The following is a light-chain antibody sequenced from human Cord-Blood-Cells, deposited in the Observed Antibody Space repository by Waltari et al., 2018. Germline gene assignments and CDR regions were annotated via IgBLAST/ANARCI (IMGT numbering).Light chain of an antibody. CDR2: LNSDGSH. CDR1: SGHSSYA. V-gene: IGLV4-69*01. Sequence: HLVLTQSPSAPASLGASVKLTCTLSSGHSSYAIAGHPQQPEKGPRYLMKLNSDGSHSKGDGIPDRFSGSSSGAERYLTISSLQSEDEADYYCQTWGTGIQVFGGGTKLTVL. CDR3: QTWGTGIQV. J-gene: IGLJ3*02.